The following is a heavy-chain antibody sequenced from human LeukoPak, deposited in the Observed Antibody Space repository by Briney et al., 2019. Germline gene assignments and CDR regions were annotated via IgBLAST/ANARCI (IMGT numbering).Heavy chain of an antibody. V-gene: IGHV3-23*01. Sequence: GGSLRLSCAASRFTFRTYAMSWVRQAPGKGLEWVSSISDSGDDTYYADSVQGRFTISRDKVTNTLYLQMNSLRVEDTATYYCAEAGIVGRTFRIDYWGQGTLVTVSS. CDR3: AEAGIVGRTFRIDY. J-gene: IGHJ4*02. CDR1: RFTFRTYA. D-gene: IGHD1-26*01. CDR2: ISDSGDDT.